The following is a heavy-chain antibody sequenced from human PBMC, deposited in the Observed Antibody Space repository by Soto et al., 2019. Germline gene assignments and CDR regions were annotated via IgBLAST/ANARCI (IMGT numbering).Heavy chain of an antibody. D-gene: IGHD3-22*01. Sequence: SETLSLTCTVSGAFVSGGNFYWSWIRQAPGKGLEWIGYVHYSGMTKSSPSLKSRVTISSDRSENQFSLHLRSVTAADTAIYYCARGAGYYYQLPYWGQGTLVTVSS. J-gene: IGHJ4*02. CDR3: ARGAGYYYQLPY. CDR2: VHYSGMT. CDR1: GAFVSGGNFY. V-gene: IGHV4-61*01.